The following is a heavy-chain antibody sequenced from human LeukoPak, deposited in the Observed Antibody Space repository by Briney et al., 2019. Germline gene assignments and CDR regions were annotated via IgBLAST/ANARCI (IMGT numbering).Heavy chain of an antibody. Sequence: GGSLRLSCAASGFTFRSYSMNWVRQAPGKGLEWVAYSSSSSSSTIYYADSVKGRFTISRDNAKNSVYLQLNSLRAEDTAVYYCVRGNRDGYNYIFDSWGRGTLVTVSS. CDR2: SSSSSSSTI. J-gene: IGHJ4*02. V-gene: IGHV3-48*04. D-gene: IGHD5-24*01. CDR3: VRGNRDGYNYIFDS. CDR1: GFTFRSYS.